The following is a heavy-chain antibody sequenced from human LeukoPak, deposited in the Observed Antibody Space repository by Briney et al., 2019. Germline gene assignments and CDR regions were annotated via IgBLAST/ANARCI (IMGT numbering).Heavy chain of an antibody. Sequence: PGGSLRLSCAASGFTFSSYWMTWFRQAPGKGLEWVANIKQDGSEKYYVDSVKGRFTISRDNAKNSLYLQMSGLRAEDTAVYYCARGYNRFDYWGQGTRVTVSS. CDR2: IKQDGSEK. V-gene: IGHV3-7*01. J-gene: IGHJ4*02. CDR3: ARGYNRFDY. CDR1: GFTFSSYW. D-gene: IGHD1-14*01.